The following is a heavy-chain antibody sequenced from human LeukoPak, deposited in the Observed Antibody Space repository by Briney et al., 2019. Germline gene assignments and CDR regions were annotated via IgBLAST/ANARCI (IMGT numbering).Heavy chain of an antibody. V-gene: IGHV1-46*02. CDR3: ARSIAAAGSLPN. Sequence: ASVEVFCKASGYTFNRHYMHWVRQAPGQGLEWMGMINPSGGSTSYGQKFQGRVTMTRDTSTSTVYMELSSLRTEDTAVYYCARSIAAAGSLPNWGQGTLVTVSS. CDR1: GYTFNRHY. CDR2: INPSGGST. J-gene: IGHJ4*02. D-gene: IGHD6-13*01.